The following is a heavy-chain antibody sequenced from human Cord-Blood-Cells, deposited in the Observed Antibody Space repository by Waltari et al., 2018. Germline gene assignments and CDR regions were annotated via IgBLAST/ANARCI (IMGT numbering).Heavy chain of an antibody. CDR3: ARVSLFRGGVGMTTVDYYGMDV. CDR2: INHSGSN. D-gene: IGHD4-4*01. Sequence: QVQLQQWGAGLLKPSETLSLTCAVYGGSFSGYYWSWIRQPPGKGLEWIREINHSGSNNHNPALKRRVTISVEPAKNQFSLKLSSVTAADTAVYYCARVSLFRGGVGMTTVDYYGMDVWGQGTTVTVSS. V-gene: IGHV4-34*01. J-gene: IGHJ6*02. CDR1: GGSFSGYY.